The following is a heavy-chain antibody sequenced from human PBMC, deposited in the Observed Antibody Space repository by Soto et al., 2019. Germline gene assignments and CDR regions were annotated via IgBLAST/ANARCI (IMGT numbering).Heavy chain of an antibody. CDR3: ARVLLWFGEFSYYFDY. J-gene: IGHJ4*02. CDR1: GYTLTELS. CDR2: FDPEDGET. Sequence: ASVKVSCKVSGYTLTELSMHWVRQAPGKGLEWMGGFDPEDGETIYAQKLQGRVTMTTDTSTSTAYMELRSLRSDDTAVYYCARVLLWFGEFSYYFDYWGQGTLVTVSS. V-gene: IGHV1-24*01. D-gene: IGHD3-10*01.